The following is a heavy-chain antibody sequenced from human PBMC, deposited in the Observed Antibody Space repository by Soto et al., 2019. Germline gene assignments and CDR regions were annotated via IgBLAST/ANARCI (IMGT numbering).Heavy chain of an antibody. CDR3: AKASGWFGEFDY. CDR2: ISYDGSNK. Sequence: GGSLRLSCAASGFSLGTYAMNWVRQAPGKGLEWVAVISYDGSNKYYADSVKGRFTISRDNSKNTLYLQMNSLRAEDTAVYYCAKASGWFGEFDYWGQGTLVTVSS. D-gene: IGHD3-10*01. V-gene: IGHV3-30-3*01. CDR1: GFSLGTYA. J-gene: IGHJ4*02.